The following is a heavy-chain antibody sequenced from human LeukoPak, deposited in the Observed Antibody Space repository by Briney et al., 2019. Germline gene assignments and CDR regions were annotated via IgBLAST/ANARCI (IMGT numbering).Heavy chain of an antibody. CDR1: GFAFSSNL. CDR3: ARDFSGAIDY. V-gene: IGHV3-74*01. J-gene: IGHJ4*02. D-gene: IGHD3-10*01. CDR2: INSDGRTT. Sequence: PGWSLRLSCAASGFAFSSNLMHWVRQGPGKGLVWVSHINSDGRTTRYADSVKGRFTISRDNAKNTLYLQMNSLRAEDTAVYFCARDFSGAIDYWGQGTQVTVSS.